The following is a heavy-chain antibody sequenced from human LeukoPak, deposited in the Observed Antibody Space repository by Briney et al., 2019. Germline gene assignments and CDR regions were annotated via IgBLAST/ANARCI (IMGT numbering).Heavy chain of an antibody. V-gene: IGHV3-48*03. CDR3: ARDNGYNCVDY. CDR1: GFTFSSYE. J-gene: IGHJ4*02. CDR2: ISSSGSTI. D-gene: IGHD5-24*01. Sequence: PGGSLRLSCAASGFTFSSYEMNWVRQAPGKGLEWVSYISSSGSTIYYADSVKGRFTISRDNAKNSLYLQMNSLRAEDTAVYHCARDNGYNCVDYWGQGTLVTVSS.